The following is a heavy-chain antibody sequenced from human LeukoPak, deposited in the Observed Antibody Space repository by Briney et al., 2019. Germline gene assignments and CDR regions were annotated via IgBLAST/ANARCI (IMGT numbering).Heavy chain of an antibody. J-gene: IGHJ4*02. Sequence: GSLRLSCAASGFTITKKYMNWVRQAPGKGLDWVSLIYSAGGTSYADSVKGRFTISKDNSKNTLYLQMNSLRLEDTAVYYCASSNCDGDCYLDYWGQGTQVTVSS. D-gene: IGHD2-21*01. CDR2: IYSAGGT. CDR3: ASSNCDGDCYLDY. V-gene: IGHV3-53*01. CDR1: GFTITKKY.